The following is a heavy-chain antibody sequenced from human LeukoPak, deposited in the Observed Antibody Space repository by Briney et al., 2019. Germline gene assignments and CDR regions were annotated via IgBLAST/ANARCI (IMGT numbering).Heavy chain of an antibody. Sequence: GGSLRLSCAAPGFTFSSYSMNWVRQAPGKGLEWVSHISGSSSTIYYADSVKGRFTISRDNAKNSLYLQMNSLRAEDTAVYYCATSGSYYRYYFDYWGQGTLVTVSS. CDR3: ATSGSYYRYYFDY. CDR1: GFTFSSYS. J-gene: IGHJ4*02. D-gene: IGHD1-26*01. CDR2: ISGSSSTI. V-gene: IGHV3-48*04.